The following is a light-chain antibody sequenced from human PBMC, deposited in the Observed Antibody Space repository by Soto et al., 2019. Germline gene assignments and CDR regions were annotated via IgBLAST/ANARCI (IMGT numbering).Light chain of an antibody. CDR3: QQYNNWPLMYT. J-gene: IGKJ2*01. CDR1: QRVSSN. Sequence: EIVMTQSPATLSVSPGERATLSCRASQRVSSNLAWYQQKPGQAPRLLIYGASTRATGIPARFSGSESGTEFTLTISSLQSEDFAVYYCQQYNNWPLMYTFGQGTKLEIK. CDR2: GAS. V-gene: IGKV3-15*01.